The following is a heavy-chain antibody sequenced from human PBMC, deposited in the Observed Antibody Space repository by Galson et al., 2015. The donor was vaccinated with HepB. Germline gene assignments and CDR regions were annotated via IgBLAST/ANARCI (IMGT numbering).Heavy chain of an antibody. V-gene: IGHV3-64D*09. CDR3: VKSYDFWSGYHDY. CDR2: ISSNGGST. CDR1: GFTFSSYA. Sequence: SLRLSCAASGFTFSSYAMHWVRQAPGKGLEYVSAISSNGGSTYYADSVKGRFTISRDNSKNTLYLQMSSLRAEDTAVYYCVKSYDFWSGYHDYWGQGTLVTVSS. D-gene: IGHD3-3*01. J-gene: IGHJ4*02.